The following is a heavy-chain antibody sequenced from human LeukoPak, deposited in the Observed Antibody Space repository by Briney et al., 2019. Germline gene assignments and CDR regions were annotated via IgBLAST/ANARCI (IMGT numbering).Heavy chain of an antibody. V-gene: IGHV3-30*18. CDR1: GFTFSSYG. J-gene: IGHJ4*02. Sequence: PGGSLRLSCAASGFTFSSYGVHWVRQAPGKGLEWVAVISYDGSNKYYADSVKGRFTISRDNSKNTLYLQMNSLRAEDTAVYYCANGVGALDYWGQGTLVTVSS. CDR2: ISYDGSNK. CDR3: ANGVGALDY. D-gene: IGHD1-26*01.